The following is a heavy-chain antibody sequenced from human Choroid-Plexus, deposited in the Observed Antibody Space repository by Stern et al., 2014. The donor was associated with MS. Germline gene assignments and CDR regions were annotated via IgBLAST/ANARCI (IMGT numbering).Heavy chain of an antibody. V-gene: IGHV3-30*18. CDR3: AKDRQYLTYFFDH. J-gene: IGHJ5*02. CDR2: VSHDGSYK. CDR1: GFTFGSCA. Sequence: VQLVESGGGVVQPGRPLSLSCVASGFTFGSCAMHWVRQAPGKGLEWVGGVSHDGSYKYYADSVKGRFTISRDNSQNTLYMQMSSLRPEDTAVYYCAKDRQYLTYFFDHWGQGSLVTVSS. D-gene: IGHD2/OR15-2a*01.